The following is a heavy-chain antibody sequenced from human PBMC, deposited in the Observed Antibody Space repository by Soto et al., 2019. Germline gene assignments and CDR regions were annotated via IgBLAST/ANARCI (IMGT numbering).Heavy chain of an antibody. CDR2: ISPSGST. CDR1: GYSISGGYY. Sequence: NPSETLSLTCAVSGYSISGGYYWGWIRQSPGKGLEWIGRISPSGSTYYNPSLKSRVTISVDTSKNHFSLKLSSVTAADTAVYYCTREWGPSYYYDSTGFNPEYWGQGTQVTVSS. CDR3: TREWGPSYYYDSTGFNPEY. J-gene: IGHJ4*02. D-gene: IGHD3-22*01. V-gene: IGHV4-38-2*02.